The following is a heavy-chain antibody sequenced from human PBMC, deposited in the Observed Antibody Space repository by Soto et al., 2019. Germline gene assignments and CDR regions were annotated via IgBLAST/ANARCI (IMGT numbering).Heavy chain of an antibody. Sequence: QEQLVQSESDVKKPGASVTVSCKASGYTFSDYYIHWVRQAPGQGLEWMGWIDPRNGGTKYAQKFQDRFSMTTDTSTSTAYMELRRLRSDDTAVFFCARVRYRNVIHAWGQGTLVTVSS. V-gene: IGHV1-2*02. CDR3: ARVRYRNVIHA. J-gene: IGHJ4*02. CDR1: GYTFSDYY. CDR2: IDPRNGGT. D-gene: IGHD2-2*01.